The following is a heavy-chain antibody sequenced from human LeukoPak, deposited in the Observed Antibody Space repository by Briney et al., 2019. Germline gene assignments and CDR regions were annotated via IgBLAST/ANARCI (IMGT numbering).Heavy chain of an antibody. CDR1: GFTFISYA. CDR3: AKDHIGYCSGTSCSPYDY. D-gene: IGHD2-2*03. CDR2: ISGSGGST. J-gene: IGHJ4*02. V-gene: IGHV3-23*01. Sequence: GGSLRLSCAASGFTFISYAMSWVRQAPGKGVEWVSAISGSGGSTYYADSVKGRFTISRDNSKNTLYLQMNSLRAEDTAVYYCAKDHIGYCSGTSCSPYDYWGQGTLVTVSS.